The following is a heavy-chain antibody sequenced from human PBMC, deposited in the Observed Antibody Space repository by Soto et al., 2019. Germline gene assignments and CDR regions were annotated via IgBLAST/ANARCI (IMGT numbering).Heavy chain of an antibody. D-gene: IGHD3-22*01. J-gene: IGHJ5*02. Sequence: EVQLVESGGGLVQPGGSLRLSCAASGFTFSSYSMNWVRQAPGKGLEWVSYISSSSSTIYYADSVKGRFTISRDNAKNSLYLQMNSLRDEDTAVYYCAIDSHWNYDSSGYWGDNWFDPWGQGTLVTVSS. CDR1: GFTFSSYS. CDR2: ISSSSSTI. V-gene: IGHV3-48*02. CDR3: AIDSHWNYDSSGYWGDNWFDP.